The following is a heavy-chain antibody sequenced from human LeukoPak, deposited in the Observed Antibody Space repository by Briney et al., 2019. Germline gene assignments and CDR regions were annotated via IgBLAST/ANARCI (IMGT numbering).Heavy chain of an antibody. CDR1: GFTLSSYA. J-gene: IGHJ3*02. CDR3: AKDSWEYYYDSSGSIRDAFDI. D-gene: IGHD3-22*01. Sequence: GGSLRLSCAASGFTLSSYAMSWVRQAPGKGLEWVSAISGSGGSTYYADSVKGRFTISRDNSKNTLYLQMNSLRAEDTAVYYCAKDSWEYYYDSSGSIRDAFDIWGQGTMVTVSS. V-gene: IGHV3-23*01. CDR2: ISGSGGST.